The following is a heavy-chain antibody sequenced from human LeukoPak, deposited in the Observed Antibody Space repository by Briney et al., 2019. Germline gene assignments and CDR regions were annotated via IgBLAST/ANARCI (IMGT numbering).Heavy chain of an antibody. Sequence: SVKVSCKASGGTFSSYAISWVRQAPGQGLEWMGGIIPIFGTANYAQKFQGRVTITTDESTSTAYMELSSLRSEDTAVYYCATGPQLWRQDGWFDPWGQGTLVTVSS. CDR2: IIPIFGTA. J-gene: IGHJ5*02. CDR1: GGTFSSYA. CDR3: ATGPQLWRQDGWFDP. D-gene: IGHD5-24*01. V-gene: IGHV1-69*05.